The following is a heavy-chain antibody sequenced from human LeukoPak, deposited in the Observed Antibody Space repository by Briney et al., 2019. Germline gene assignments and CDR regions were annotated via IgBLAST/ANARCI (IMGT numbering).Heavy chain of an antibody. J-gene: IGHJ4*02. CDR3: ARVAFWSGYYTHFDY. CDR1: GDSISNYY. D-gene: IGHD3-3*01. CDR2: IYTSGST. V-gene: IGHV4-4*07. Sequence: SETLSLTRTVSGDSISNYYWSWIRQPAGKGLEWIGRIYTSGSTHYNPSLKSRVTMSVDTSKNQFSLKLSSVTAADAAVYYCARVAFWSGYYTHFDYWGQGTLVTVSS.